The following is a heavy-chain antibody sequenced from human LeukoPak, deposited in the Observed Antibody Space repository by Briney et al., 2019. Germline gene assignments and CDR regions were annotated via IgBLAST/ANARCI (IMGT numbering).Heavy chain of an antibody. V-gene: IGHV4-31*03. CDR2: IYYSGST. D-gene: IGHD6-19*01. Sequence: TSETLSLTCTVSGGSISSGGYYWSWIRQHPGKGLEWIGYIYYSGSTYYNPSLKSRVTISVDTSKNQFSLKLSSVTAADTAVYYCARDPGPVAGTIDYWGQGTLVTVSS. J-gene: IGHJ4*02. CDR1: GGSISSGGYY. CDR3: ARDPGPVAGTIDY.